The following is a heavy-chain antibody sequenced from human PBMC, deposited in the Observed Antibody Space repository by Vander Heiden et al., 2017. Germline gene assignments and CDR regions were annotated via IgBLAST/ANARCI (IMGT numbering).Heavy chain of an antibody. J-gene: IGHJ4*02. V-gene: IGHV3-21*01. CDR3: ARSTAATYYFDY. D-gene: IGHD6-13*01. Sequence: VQLVESGGGLVKPGGSLILSCAAASFPFSSYSMNWVRQAPGKGLEWVSSISSSSSYIYYADSVKGRFTISRDNAKNSLYLQMNSLRAEDTAVYYCARSTAATYYFDYWGQGTLVTVSS. CDR2: ISSSSSYI. CDR1: SFPFSSYS.